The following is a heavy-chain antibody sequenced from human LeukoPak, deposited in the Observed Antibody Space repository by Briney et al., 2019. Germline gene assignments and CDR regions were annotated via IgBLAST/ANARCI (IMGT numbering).Heavy chain of an antibody. J-gene: IGHJ4*02. CDR3: ARSRSSISFDY. CDR2: IYSGGST. Sequence: GGSLRLSCAASGFTVSSNYMSWVRQAPGKGLEWVSVIYSGGSTYYADSVKGRFTISRDSSKNTLYLQMNSLRAEDTAVYYCARSRSSISFDYWGQGTLVTVSS. CDR1: GFTVSSNY. V-gene: IGHV3-66*01. D-gene: IGHD6-13*01.